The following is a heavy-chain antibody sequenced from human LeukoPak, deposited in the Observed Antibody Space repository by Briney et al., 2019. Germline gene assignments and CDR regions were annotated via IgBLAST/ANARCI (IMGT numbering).Heavy chain of an antibody. J-gene: IGHJ3*02. CDR3: ASPGGRRTNAFDI. D-gene: IGHD1-1*01. V-gene: IGHV4-30-4*01. CDR1: GGSISSGDYY. CDR2: IYYSGST. Sequence: SETLSLTCTVSGGSISSGDYYWSWIRQPPGKGLEWIGYIYYSGSTYYNPSLKSRVTISVDTSKNQFSLKLSSVTAADTAVYYCASPGGRRTNAFDIWGQGTMVTVSS.